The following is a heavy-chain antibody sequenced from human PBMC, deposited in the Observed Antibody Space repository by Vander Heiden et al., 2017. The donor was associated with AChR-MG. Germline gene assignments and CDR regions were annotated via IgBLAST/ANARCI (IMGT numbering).Heavy chain of an antibody. CDR1: GFTFSNSD. CDR3: ARGTGDSRSGPRDGFDI. Sequence: EVQLVESGGGWVQPGGSLRLSCAASGFTFSNSDMHWVRQSTGRGLEWVSAIGTLGDTFYPGSVKGRFTISRDNAKNSLYLQMSSLRAGDTAVYYCARGTGDSRSGPRDGFDIRGQGTMVTVSS. V-gene: IGHV3-13*01. CDR2: IGTLGDT. J-gene: IGHJ3*02. D-gene: IGHD4-17*01.